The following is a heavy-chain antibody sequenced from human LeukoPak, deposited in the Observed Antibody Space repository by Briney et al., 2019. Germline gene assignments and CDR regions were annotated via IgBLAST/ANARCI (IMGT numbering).Heavy chain of an antibody. CDR3: AMTKSRRTSMTVVGPRPYYFDY. D-gene: IGHD3-22*01. J-gene: IGHJ4*02. CDR1: GYTFTSNY. Sequence: ASVKVSCKAFGYTFTSNYMHWVRQAPGQGPEWMGVISPSGGSTTYAQKFQGRVTLTRDMSTSTDYLELSSLRSEDTAVYYCAMTKSRRTSMTVVGPRPYYFDYWGQGTLVTVSS. V-gene: IGHV1-46*01. CDR2: ISPSGGST.